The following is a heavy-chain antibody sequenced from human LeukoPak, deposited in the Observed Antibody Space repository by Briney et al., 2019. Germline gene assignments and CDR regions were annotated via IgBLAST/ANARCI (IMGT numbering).Heavy chain of an antibody. CDR3: ARGRVAVAGTRFDY. CDR1: GGSFSGYY. V-gene: IGHV4-34*01. J-gene: IGHJ4*02. D-gene: IGHD6-19*01. Sequence: SETLSLTCAVYGGSFSGYYWSWIRQPPGKGLEWIGEINHSGSTNYNPSLKSRVTISVDTSKNQFSLKLSFVTAADTAVYYCARGRVAVAGTRFDYWGQGTLVTVSS. CDR2: INHSGST.